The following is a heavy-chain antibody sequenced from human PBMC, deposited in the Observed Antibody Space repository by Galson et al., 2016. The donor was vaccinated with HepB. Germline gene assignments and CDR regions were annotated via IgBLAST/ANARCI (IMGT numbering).Heavy chain of an antibody. D-gene: IGHD6-6*01. V-gene: IGHV3-23*01. CDR1: EFTFSNYA. J-gene: IGHJ3*02. CDR3: AKGSSSSHYDAFDI. CDR2: IDITGSGT. Sequence: SLRLSCAASEFTFSNYAMSWVRQAPGKGLEWVSSIDITGSGTYYADPVKGRFTISRDNSKNTLYLQMNYLRAEDTALYYCAKGSSSSHYDAFDIWGQGTMVTVSS.